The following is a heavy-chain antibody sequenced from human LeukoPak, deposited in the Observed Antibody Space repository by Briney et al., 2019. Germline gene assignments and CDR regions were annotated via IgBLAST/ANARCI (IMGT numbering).Heavy chain of an antibody. CDR3: VRDRGSSWYSNYGLDF. D-gene: IGHD6-13*01. CDR2: IYSSGGT. J-gene: IGHJ6*04. CDR1: GATVSSNF. V-gene: IGHV3-53*01. Sequence: GGSLRLSCAASGATVSSNFMSWVRQAPGKGLEWVSVIYSSGGTDYVNSVKGRFTISRDNSKNTVYLQMNSLRVEDTAVYYCVRDRGSSWYSNYGLDFWGEGTTVTVSS.